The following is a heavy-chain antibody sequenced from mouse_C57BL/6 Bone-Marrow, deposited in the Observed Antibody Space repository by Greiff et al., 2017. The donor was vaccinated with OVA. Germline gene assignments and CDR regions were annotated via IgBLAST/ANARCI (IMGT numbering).Heavy chain of an antibody. Sequence: VQLKESGPVLVKPGASVKMSCKASGYTFTDYYMNWVKQSHGKSLEWIGVINPYNGGTSYNQKFKGKATLTVDKSSSTAYMELNSLTSEDSAVYYCARGYYGSFYYFDYWGQGTTLTVSS. V-gene: IGHV1-19*01. D-gene: IGHD1-1*01. CDR3: ARGYYGSFYYFDY. CDR2: INPYNGGT. J-gene: IGHJ2*01. CDR1: GYTFTDYY.